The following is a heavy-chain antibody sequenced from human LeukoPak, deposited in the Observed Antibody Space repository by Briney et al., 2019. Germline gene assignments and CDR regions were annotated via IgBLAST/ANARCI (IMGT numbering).Heavy chain of an antibody. CDR2: INSDGSTA. CDR3: TRVILRPFNSGWYSGGFDL. V-gene: IGHV3-74*01. CDR1: GFSFSNHW. Sequence: QTGGSLRLSCAASGFSFSNHWMHWVRQAPGKGLEWVSCINSDGSTAIFADSVKGRFTLSRDNGKNMLYLQMNSLSAEDTAVYYCTRVILRPFNSGWYSGGFDLWGQGNLVIVSS. J-gene: IGHJ5*02. D-gene: IGHD6-19*01.